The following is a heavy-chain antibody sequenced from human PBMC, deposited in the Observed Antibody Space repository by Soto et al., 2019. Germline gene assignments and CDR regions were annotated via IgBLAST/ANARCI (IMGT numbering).Heavy chain of an antibody. D-gene: IGHD2-15*01. J-gene: IGHJ5*02. V-gene: IGHV4-34*01. CDR1: GGSFSGYY. CDR2: INHSGST. Sequence: SETLSLTCAVYGGSFSGYYWRWIRQPPGKGLEWIGEINHSGSTNYNPSLKSRVTTSVDTSKNQFSLKLSSVTAADTAVYYCARSEVVVAVSWFDPWGQGTLVTVSS. CDR3: ARSEVVVAVSWFDP.